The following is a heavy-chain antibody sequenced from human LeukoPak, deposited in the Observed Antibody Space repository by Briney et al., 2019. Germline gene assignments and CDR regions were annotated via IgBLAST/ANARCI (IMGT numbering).Heavy chain of an antibody. V-gene: IGHV4-4*07. D-gene: IGHD4-17*01. J-gene: IGHJ4*02. CDR1: GGSISSYY. CDR2: IYTSGST. CDR3: ARGRSRTTVSYYFDY. Sequence: ASETLSLTCTVSGGSISSYYWSWIRQPAGKGLEWIGRIYTSGSTNYNPSLKSRVTMSVDTSKNQFSLKLSSVTAADTAVYYCARGRSRTTVSYYFDYWGQGTLVTVSS.